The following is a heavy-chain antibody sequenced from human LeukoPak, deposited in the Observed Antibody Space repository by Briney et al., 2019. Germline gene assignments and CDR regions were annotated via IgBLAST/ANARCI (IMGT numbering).Heavy chain of an antibody. CDR1: TFDMSLHE. CDR3: ARDPRYFDWLLKGDYYYMDV. Sequence: GGSLRLSCSTSTFDMSLHEVNWVRQAPGKGLEWVSSISSSSSYIYYADSVKGRFTISRDNAKNSLYLQMNSLRAEDTAVYYCARDPRYFDWLLKGDYYYMDVWGKGTTVTISS. V-gene: IGHV3-21*01. J-gene: IGHJ6*03. D-gene: IGHD3-9*01. CDR2: ISSSSSYI.